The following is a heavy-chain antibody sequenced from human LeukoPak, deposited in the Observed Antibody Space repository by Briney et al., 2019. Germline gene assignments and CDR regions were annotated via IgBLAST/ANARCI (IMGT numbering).Heavy chain of an antibody. Sequence: SETLSLTCTVSGGSISSYYWSWIRQPPGKGLEWIGYIYYSGSTNYNPSLKSRVTISVDTSKNQFSLKLSSVTAADTAVYYCARAADWSTGWFDPWGQGTLVTVSS. CDR3: ARAADWSTGWFDP. J-gene: IGHJ5*02. V-gene: IGHV4-59*01. CDR2: IYYSGST. D-gene: IGHD3-9*01. CDR1: GGSISSYY.